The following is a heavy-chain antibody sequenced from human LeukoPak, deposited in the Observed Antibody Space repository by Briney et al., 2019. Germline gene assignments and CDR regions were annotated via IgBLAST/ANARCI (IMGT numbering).Heavy chain of an antibody. D-gene: IGHD3-10*01. CDR2: IKSDGTTT. Sequence: GGSLRLSCAASGFTFSNYWMNWVRQVPGKGLVWVSRIKSDGTTTNYADSVKGRFTISRDNAKNTLYLQMNSLRAEDTAVYYCAREEFKGFDYWGQGNLVTVSS. V-gene: IGHV3-74*01. CDR3: AREEFKGFDY. J-gene: IGHJ4*02. CDR1: GFTFSNYW.